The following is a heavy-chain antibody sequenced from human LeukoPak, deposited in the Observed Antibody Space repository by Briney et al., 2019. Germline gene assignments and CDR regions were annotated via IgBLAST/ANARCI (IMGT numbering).Heavy chain of an antibody. D-gene: IGHD5-24*01. Sequence: GGSLRLSCAASGFTFSSYGMHWVRQAPGKGLEWVAVISYDGSNKYYADSVKGRFTISRDNAKNSLYLQMNSLRAEDTAVYYCARDMEMATISLVSPNDYWGQGTLVTVSS. J-gene: IGHJ4*02. V-gene: IGHV3-30*03. CDR3: ARDMEMATISLVSPNDY. CDR2: ISYDGSNK. CDR1: GFTFSSYG.